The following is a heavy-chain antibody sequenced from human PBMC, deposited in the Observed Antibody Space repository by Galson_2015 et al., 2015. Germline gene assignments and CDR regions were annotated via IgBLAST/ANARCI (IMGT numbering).Heavy chain of an antibody. CDR2: IYYSGST. Sequence: SETLSLTCTVSGGSISSYYWSWIRQPPGKGLEWIGYIYYSGSTNYNPSLKSRVTISVDTSKNQFSLKLSSVTAADTAVYYCARDGPLSITDYYYYMNVWGKGTTVTVSS. J-gene: IGHJ6*03. CDR1: GGSISSYY. V-gene: IGHV4-59*01. CDR3: ARDGPLSITDYYYYMNV. D-gene: IGHD3-10*01.